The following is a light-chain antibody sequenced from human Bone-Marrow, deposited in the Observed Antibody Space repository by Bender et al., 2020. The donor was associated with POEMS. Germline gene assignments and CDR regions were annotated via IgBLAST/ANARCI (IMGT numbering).Light chain of an antibody. CDR3: QSYDNSLGGWV. CDR2: GYN. Sequence: QSVLTQPPSASGTPGQRVTISCSGSSSNIGSHSVYWYQQLPGTAPKLLIYGYNNRPSGVPDRFSGSKSGTSASLAITGLQAEDEGDYYCQSYDNSLGGWVFGGGTKLTVL. CDR1: SSNIGSHS. J-gene: IGLJ3*02. V-gene: IGLV1-40*01.